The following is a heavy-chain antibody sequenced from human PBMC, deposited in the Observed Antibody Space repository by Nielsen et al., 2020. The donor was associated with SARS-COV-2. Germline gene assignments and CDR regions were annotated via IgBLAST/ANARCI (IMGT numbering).Heavy chain of an antibody. CDR2: INPSGGST. V-gene: IGHV1-46*01. Sequence: WVRQAPGQGLEWMGIINPSGGSTSYAQKFQGRVTLTTDTATKTAYMELGSLRSDDTAVYYCARERERSSGYYTKYFYYGMVVWGQGTTVTVSS. CDR3: ARERERSSGYYTKYFYYGMVV. D-gene: IGHD3-3*01. J-gene: IGHJ6*02.